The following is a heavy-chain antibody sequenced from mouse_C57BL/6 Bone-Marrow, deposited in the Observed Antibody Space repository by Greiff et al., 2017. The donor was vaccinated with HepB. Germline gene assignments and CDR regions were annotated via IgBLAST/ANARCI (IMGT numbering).Heavy chain of an antibody. V-gene: IGHV1-20*01. CDR3: ARWGDYYGSLDY. D-gene: IGHD1-1*01. CDR1: GYSFTGYF. J-gene: IGHJ2*01. Sequence: EVQLQQSGPELVKPGDSVKISCKASGYSFTGYFMNWVMQSHGKSLEWIGRINPYNGDTFYNQKFKGKATLTVDTSSSTAHMELRSLTSEDSAVYYCARWGDYYGSLDYWGQGTTLTVSS. CDR2: INPYNGDT.